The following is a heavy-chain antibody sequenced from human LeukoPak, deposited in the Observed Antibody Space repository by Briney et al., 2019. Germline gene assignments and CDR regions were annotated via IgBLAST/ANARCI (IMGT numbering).Heavy chain of an antibody. V-gene: IGHV4-39*07. CDR3: ARGGVVGATGPYWFDP. CDR2: IYYSGST. Sequence: SETLSLTCTVSGGSISSSSYYWGWIRQPPGKGLEWIGSIYYSGSTYYNPSLKSRVTISVDTSKNQFSLKLSSVTAADTAVYYCARGGVVGATGPYWFDPWGQGTLVTVSS. J-gene: IGHJ5*02. D-gene: IGHD1-26*01. CDR1: GGSISSSSYY.